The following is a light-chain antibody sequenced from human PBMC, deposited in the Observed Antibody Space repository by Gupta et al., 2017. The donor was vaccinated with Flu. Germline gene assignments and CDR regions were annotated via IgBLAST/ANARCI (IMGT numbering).Light chain of an antibody. CDR1: QKIGRY. J-gene: IGKJ3*01. V-gene: IGKV1-39*01. Sequence: DIHLTQSPSSLSASIGDRGTITCRASQKIGRYLNWYQQGPARAPTVLIYSSSTLHTGVPSRFSGSSYGTESTLTISSLRPEDVATYYCQETFGAPLCTFGPGTTV. CDR2: SSS. CDR3: QETFGAPLCT.